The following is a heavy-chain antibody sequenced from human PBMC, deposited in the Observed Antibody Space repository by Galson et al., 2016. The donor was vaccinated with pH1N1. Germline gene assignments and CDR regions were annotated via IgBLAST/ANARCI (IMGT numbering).Heavy chain of an antibody. D-gene: IGHD6-19*01. CDR2: MNPNTGGT. V-gene: IGHV1-8*03. CDR1: GYTFNNYD. Sequence: SVKVSCKASGYTFNNYDINWVRQTPGQGLEWMGWMNPNTGGTDSAQKFQGRVTLTRNTSEGTALMELSNLRSDDTAVYYCARGHPLGSISGWVWGQGSLVTVSS. CDR3: ARGHPLGSISGWV. J-gene: IGHJ4*02.